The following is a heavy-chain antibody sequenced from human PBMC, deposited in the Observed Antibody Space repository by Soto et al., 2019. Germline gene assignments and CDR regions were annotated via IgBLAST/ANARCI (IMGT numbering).Heavy chain of an antibody. Sequence: GASVKVSCKASGYTFTSYYMHWVRQAPGQGLEWMGIINPSGGSTSYAQKFQGRVTMTRDTSTSTVYMELSSLRSEDTAVYYCARRDYDIVTGYYRNYYYGMDVWGKGTTVTV. J-gene: IGHJ6*01. CDR2: INPSGGST. CDR1: GYTFTSYY. CDR3: ARRDYDIVTGYYRNYYYGMDV. D-gene: IGHD3-9*01. V-gene: IGHV1-46*03.